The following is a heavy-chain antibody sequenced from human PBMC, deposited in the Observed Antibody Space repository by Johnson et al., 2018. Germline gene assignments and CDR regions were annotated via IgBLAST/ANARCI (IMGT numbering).Heavy chain of an antibody. CDR3: TRFQNFGSGYCARGYYGMDV. Sequence: VQLVESGGGLVKPGRSLRLSCTASGFTFGDYAMSWFRQAPGKGLEWVGFIRSKAYGGTTEYAASVKGGFTISRDGSKSIAYLQMNSLKTEDTVVYYFTRFQNFGSGYCARGYYGMDVWVQGTTVTVPS. CDR2: IRSKAYGGTT. D-gene: IGHD3-3*01. CDR1: GFTFGDYA. J-gene: IGHJ6*02. V-gene: IGHV3-49*05.